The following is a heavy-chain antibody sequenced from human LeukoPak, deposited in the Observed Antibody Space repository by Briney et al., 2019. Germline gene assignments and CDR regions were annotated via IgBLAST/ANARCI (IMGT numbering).Heavy chain of an antibody. Sequence: PGGSLRLSCAASGFTFSSYSMNWVRQAPGKGLEWVSSISSSSSYIYYADSVKGRFTISRDNAKNSLYLQMNSLRAEDTAVYYCAREITTTVTGDYWGQGTLVTVSS. CDR1: GFTFSSYS. CDR2: ISSSSSYI. CDR3: AREITTTVTGDY. V-gene: IGHV3-21*01. J-gene: IGHJ4*02. D-gene: IGHD4-11*01.